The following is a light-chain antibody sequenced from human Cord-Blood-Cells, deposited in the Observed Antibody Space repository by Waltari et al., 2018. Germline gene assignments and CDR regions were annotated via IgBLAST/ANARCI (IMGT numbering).Light chain of an antibody. CDR3: QQSYSTPWT. V-gene: IGKV1-39*01. CDR2: AAS. J-gene: IGKJ1*01. CDR1: QSISSY. Sequence: DIQITQSPSSLSQYVRDRVRITCRASQSISSYLNWYQQKPGKAPKLLIYAASSLQSGVPSRFSGSGSGTDFTLTISSLQPEDFATYYCQQSYSTPWTFGQGTKVEIK.